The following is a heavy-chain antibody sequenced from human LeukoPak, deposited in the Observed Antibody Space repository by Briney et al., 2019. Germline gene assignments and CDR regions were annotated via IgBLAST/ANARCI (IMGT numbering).Heavy chain of an antibody. D-gene: IGHD3-3*01. V-gene: IGHV3-74*01. CDR1: GFTFSSYW. J-gene: IGHJ4*02. CDR2: INSDGSTT. CDR3: ATDRGWRTSGYYLYYFEY. Sequence: GGSLRLSCAASGFTFSSYWMHWVRQAPGKGLVWVSRINSDGSTTRYADSVKGRFIISRDNAKNTLSLQMNSLRAEDTAVYYCATDRGWRTSGYYLYYFEYWGQGTLVTFSS.